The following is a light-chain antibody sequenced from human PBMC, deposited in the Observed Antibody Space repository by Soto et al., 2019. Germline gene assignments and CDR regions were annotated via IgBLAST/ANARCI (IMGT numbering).Light chain of an antibody. Sequence: EIVMTQSPGTLSVSPVERATLSGRAVQGVTTNFAWYEQKSGQYTRLLIYDVSIRATGVPARSSGTGSETDFTLTISGLQSEDSAVYFCQQYNNWPFSFGQVTRLEIK. CDR2: DVS. CDR3: QQYNNWPFS. J-gene: IGKJ5*01. CDR1: QGVTTN. V-gene: IGKV3-15*01.